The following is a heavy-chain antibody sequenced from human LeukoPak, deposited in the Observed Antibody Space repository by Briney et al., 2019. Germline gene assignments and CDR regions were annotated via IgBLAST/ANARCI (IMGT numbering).Heavy chain of an antibody. V-gene: IGHV1-69*13. J-gene: IGHJ4*02. CDR2: IFPLFETT. CDR1: GGTFNNYA. CDR3: ARGKESHGHYFHY. Sequence: SVKVSCKASGGTFNNYAINWVRQAPGQELEWMGGIFPLFETTNYAQRFRGRVTITADESTSTAYMELNSLRTEDTAVYYCARGKESHGHYFHYWGQGTLVTVSS.